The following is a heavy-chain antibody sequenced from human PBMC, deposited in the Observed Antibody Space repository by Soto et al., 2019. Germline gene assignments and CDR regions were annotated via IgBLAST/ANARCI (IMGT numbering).Heavy chain of an antibody. V-gene: IGHV3-11*01. Sequence: VGSLRLSCAASGFTFSDYYMSWIRQAPGKGLEWVSSITSSGSTTYYTDSVKGRFTISRDNAKNSLYLQMNSLRAEDTAVYYCARERYSYGPYYFDYWGQGTLVTVSS. D-gene: IGHD5-18*01. CDR1: GFTFSDYY. CDR2: ITSSGSTT. CDR3: ARERYSYGPYYFDY. J-gene: IGHJ4*02.